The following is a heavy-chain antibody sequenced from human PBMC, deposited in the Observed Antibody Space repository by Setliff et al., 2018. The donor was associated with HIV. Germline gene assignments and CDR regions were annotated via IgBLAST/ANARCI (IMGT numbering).Heavy chain of an antibody. CDR2: ITHSGRT. J-gene: IGHJ6*03. V-gene: IGHV4-34*01. CDR3: ARATATYWYSIPRDYIYHMDV. D-gene: IGHD2-8*02. CDR1: GGSFSDYY. Sequence: SLTCAVYGGSFSDYYWTWIRQPPGKGLEWIGEITHSGRTNFRPSLRSQVTMSRDTSKNQFSLKLSSVTAADTAVYYCARATATYWYSIPRDYIYHMDVWGEGTTVTVSS.